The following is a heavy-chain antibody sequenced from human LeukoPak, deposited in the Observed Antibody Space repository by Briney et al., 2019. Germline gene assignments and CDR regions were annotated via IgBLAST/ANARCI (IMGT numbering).Heavy chain of an antibody. V-gene: IGHV4-34*01. CDR1: GGSFSGYY. CDR2: INHSGST. J-gene: IGHJ5*02. CDR3: ARVHRTVVAPRGNNWFDP. D-gene: IGHD4-23*01. Sequence: SETLSLTCAVYGGSFSGYYWSWIRQPPGKGLEWIGEINHSGSTNYNPSLKSRVTISVDTSKNQFSLKLSSVTAADTAVYYCARVHRTVVAPRGNNWFDPWGQGTLVTVSS.